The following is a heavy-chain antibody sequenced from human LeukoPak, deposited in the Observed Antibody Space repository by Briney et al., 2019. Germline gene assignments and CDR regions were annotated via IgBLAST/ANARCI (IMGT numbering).Heavy chain of an antibody. Sequence: PGRSLRLSCAASGFTFDDYAMHWVRQAPGKGLEWVSGISWNSGSIGYADSVKGRFTISRDNAKNSLYLQMNSLRAEDTALYYCAKDIYGDYGLNWYFDLWGRGTLVTVSS. D-gene: IGHD4-17*01. J-gene: IGHJ2*01. CDR1: GFTFDDYA. V-gene: IGHV3-9*01. CDR2: ISWNSGSI. CDR3: AKDIYGDYGLNWYFDL.